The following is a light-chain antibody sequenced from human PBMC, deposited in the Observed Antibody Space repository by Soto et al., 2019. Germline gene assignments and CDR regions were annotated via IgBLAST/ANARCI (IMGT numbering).Light chain of an antibody. J-gene: IGLJ1*01. Sequence: QSVLTQPPSASGTPGQRVTISCSGSSSNIGSNTVNWYQQLPGTAPKLMIYDVTHRPSGVSNRFSGSKSGNTASLTISGLQAEDEADYYCLSYSSSTSPYVLGTATKLTVL. CDR2: DVT. CDR1: SSNIGSNT. V-gene: IGLV1-44*01. CDR3: LSYSSSTSPYV.